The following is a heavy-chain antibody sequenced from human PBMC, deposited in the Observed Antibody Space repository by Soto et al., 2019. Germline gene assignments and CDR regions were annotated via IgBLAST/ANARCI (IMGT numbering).Heavy chain of an antibody. CDR3: AREGRYCSSTSCYKDYYYYGMDV. CDR1: GDSVSSNSAA. V-gene: IGHV6-1*01. Sequence: QTLSLTCAISGDSVSSNSAAWNWIRQSPSRGLEWLGRTYYRSKWYNDYAVSVKSRITINPDTSKNQFSLQLNSVTPEDTAVYYCAREGRYCSSTSCYKDYYYYGMDVWGQGTTVTVSS. J-gene: IGHJ6*02. CDR2: TYYRSKWYN. D-gene: IGHD2-2*02.